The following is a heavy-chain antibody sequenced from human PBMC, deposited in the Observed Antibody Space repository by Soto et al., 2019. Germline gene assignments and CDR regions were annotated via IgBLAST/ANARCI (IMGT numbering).Heavy chain of an antibody. CDR1: GGSFSGYY. D-gene: IGHD6-13*01. CDR2: INHSGST. Sequence: PSETLSLTCAVYGGSFSGYYWSWIRQPPGKGLEWIGEINHSGSTNYNPSLKSRVTISVDTSKNQFSLKLSSVTAADTAVYYCARDLHTIYSSSWYTPYYYGMDVSGQMTTVPLS. J-gene: IGHJ6*02. CDR3: ARDLHTIYSSSWYTPYYYGMDV. V-gene: IGHV4-34*01.